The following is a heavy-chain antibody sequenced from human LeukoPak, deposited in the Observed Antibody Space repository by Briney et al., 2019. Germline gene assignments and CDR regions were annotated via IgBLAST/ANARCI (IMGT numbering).Heavy chain of an antibody. CDR2: IYTSGST. Sequence: SETLSLTCTVAGGSISSYYWSWIRQPVGKGLEWIGRIYTSGSTNYNPSLKCRVTMSVDTSQHQFSLQLSSVTAADTAVYYCARDGAFTVIGFDYWGQGTLVTVSS. CDR3: ARDGAFTVIGFDY. V-gene: IGHV4-4*07. J-gene: IGHJ4*02. D-gene: IGHD4-11*01. CDR1: GGSISSYY.